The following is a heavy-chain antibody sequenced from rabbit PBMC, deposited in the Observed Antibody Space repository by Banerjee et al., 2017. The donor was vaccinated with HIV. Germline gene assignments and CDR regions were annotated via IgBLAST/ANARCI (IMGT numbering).Heavy chain of an antibody. CDR1: GFSFSSSYW. CDR3: ARDLAGVIGWNFNL. CDR2: IDTGSSGST. D-gene: IGHD4-1*01. V-gene: IGHV1S45*01. J-gene: IGHJ4*01. Sequence: LTLTCTASGFSFSSSYWICWVRQAPGKGLEWIACIDTGSSGSTYYASWAKGRFTISKTSSTTVTLQMTSLTAADTATYFCARDLAGVIGWNFNLWGPGTLVTVS.